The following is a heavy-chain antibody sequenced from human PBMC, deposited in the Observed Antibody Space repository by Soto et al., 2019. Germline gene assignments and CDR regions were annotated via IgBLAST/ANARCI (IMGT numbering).Heavy chain of an antibody. Sequence: PGGSLRLSCAASGFTFSDYWMNCVRQAPGKGLEWVASIKYDGAEKTYVDSVKGRFTISRDNSKATLYLQMNSLRAEDTALYYCAKDPNGDYVGAFDIWGQGTVVTVSS. CDR2: IKYDGAEK. CDR3: AKDPNGDYVGAFDI. D-gene: IGHD4-17*01. CDR1: GFTFSDYW. J-gene: IGHJ3*02. V-gene: IGHV3-7*05.